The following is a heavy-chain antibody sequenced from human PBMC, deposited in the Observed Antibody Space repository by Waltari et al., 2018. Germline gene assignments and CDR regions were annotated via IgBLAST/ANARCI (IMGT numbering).Heavy chain of an antibody. J-gene: IGHJ4*02. D-gene: IGHD6-13*01. Sequence: EVQLLESGGGLVQPGGSLRLSCAASGFTFTSYPMSWVRQAPGKGLEWVSAISGSGGSTYYADSGKGRFTISRDNSKNTLYLQMNSLRAEDTAVYYCAKDRGFVAAAGTNFYWGQGTLVTVSS. CDR1: GFTFTSYP. CDR3: AKDRGFVAAAGTNFY. V-gene: IGHV3-23*01. CDR2: ISGSGGST.